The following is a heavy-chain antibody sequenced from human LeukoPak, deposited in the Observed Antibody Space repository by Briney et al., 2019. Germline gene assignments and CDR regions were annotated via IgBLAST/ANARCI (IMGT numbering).Heavy chain of an antibody. CDR3: AKRSLFWSGFLDY. D-gene: IGHD3-3*01. J-gene: IGHJ4*02. CDR2: ISGSGGST. CDR1: GFTFSNYA. Sequence: GGSLRLSCAASGFTFSNYAMSWVRQAPGKGLEWVSAISGSGGSTYYADSVKGRFTISRDNSKNTLYLQMNSLRAEDTAVYYCAKRSLFWSGFLDYWGQGTLVTVSS. V-gene: IGHV3-23*01.